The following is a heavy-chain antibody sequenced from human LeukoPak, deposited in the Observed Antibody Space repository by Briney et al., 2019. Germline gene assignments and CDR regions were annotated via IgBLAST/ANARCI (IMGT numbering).Heavy chain of an antibody. CDR3: ARAGQVGATGTKY. Sequence: VGSLRLTCAASGFTYSSYWMSWVRQAPGKGLEWVAKIKQDGSEKYYVDSVKGRFTISRDNAKNSLYQQMNSLRAEDTAVYYCARAGQVGATGTKYWGQGTLVTVSS. CDR1: GFTYSSYW. D-gene: IGHD1-26*01. CDR2: IKQDGSEK. V-gene: IGHV3-7*01. J-gene: IGHJ4*02.